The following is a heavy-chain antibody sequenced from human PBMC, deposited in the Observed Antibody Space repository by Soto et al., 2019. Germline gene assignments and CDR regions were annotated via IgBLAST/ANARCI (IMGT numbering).Heavy chain of an antibody. V-gene: IGHV3-23*01. CDR2: ISGSGFNT. J-gene: IGHJ5*02. CDR3: AKCSGGTCYHDTWFDP. CDR1: GFTFVNYG. Sequence: EVQLLESGGGLVQPGGSLRLSCAASGFTFVNYGMSWVRQAPGKGLEWVSAISGSGFNTYYADSVKGRLTISRDNSKNTLYLQINSLRAEDTAVYYCAKCSGGTCYHDTWFDPWGQGTLVIVSS. D-gene: IGHD2-15*01.